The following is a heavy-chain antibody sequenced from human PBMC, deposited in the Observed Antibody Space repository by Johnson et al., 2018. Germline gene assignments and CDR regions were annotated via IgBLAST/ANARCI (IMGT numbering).Heavy chain of an antibody. D-gene: IGHD6-19*01. CDR3: ARPSARYNSGGYGDAFDI. Sequence: QVQLVQSGAEVKKPGSSVKVSCKASGHTISNYVIRWVRQAPGQGLEWMGGIFPVFGTGKYAQKVQGRVTISADASTKTVYVEMSSLRSEDTAVYYCARPSARYNSGGYGDAFDIWGQGTMVPLSS. V-gene: IGHV1-69*01. CDR2: IFPVFGTG. J-gene: IGHJ3*02. CDR1: GHTISNYV.